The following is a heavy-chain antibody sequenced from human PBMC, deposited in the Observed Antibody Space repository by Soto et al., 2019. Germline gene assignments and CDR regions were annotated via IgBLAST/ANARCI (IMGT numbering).Heavy chain of an antibody. V-gene: IGHV1-18*01. CDR1: GYIFTSYG. CDR3: ARVLHFGDSPLGY. D-gene: IGHD4-17*01. J-gene: IGHJ4*02. CDR2: ISGYNGNT. Sequence: GASVKVSCKASGYIFTSYGISWVRQAPGQGLEWMAWISGYNGNTNYAQNVQGRVTMTTDTSTTTAYMELRSLRSDDTAVYYCARVLHFGDSPLGYWGQGTLVTVSS.